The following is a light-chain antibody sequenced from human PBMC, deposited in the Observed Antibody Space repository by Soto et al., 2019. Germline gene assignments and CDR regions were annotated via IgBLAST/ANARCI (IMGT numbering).Light chain of an antibody. Sequence: SYELTQPPSVSVSPGQTASITCSGDKLGDKYACWYQQKPGQSPVLVIYQDSKRPSGIPERFSGSNSGNTATLTISGTQAMDEADYYCQAWDSSTDNYVFGTGTKLT. CDR2: QDS. V-gene: IGLV3-1*01. CDR1: KLGDKY. J-gene: IGLJ1*01. CDR3: QAWDSSTDNYV.